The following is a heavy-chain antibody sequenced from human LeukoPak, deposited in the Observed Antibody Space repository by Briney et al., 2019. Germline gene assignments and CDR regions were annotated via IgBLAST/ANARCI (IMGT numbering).Heavy chain of an antibody. CDR3: ARAWYYYGSGSTNDAFDI. J-gene: IGHJ3*02. CDR2: IIPIFGTA. Sequence: SVKVSCKASGGTFSSYAISWVRQAPGQGLEWMGGIIPIFGTANYAQKFQGRVTITADESTSSAYMELSSLRSEDTAVYYCARAWYYYGSGSTNDAFDIWGQGTMVTVSS. CDR1: GGTFSSYA. D-gene: IGHD3-10*01. V-gene: IGHV1-69*13.